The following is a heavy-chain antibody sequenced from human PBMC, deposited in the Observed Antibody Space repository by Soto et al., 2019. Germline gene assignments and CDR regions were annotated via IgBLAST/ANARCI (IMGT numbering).Heavy chain of an antibody. J-gene: IGHJ3*02. V-gene: IGHV3-33*01. CDR3: ARDRAVAGHDAFDI. CDR1: GFTFSSYG. Sequence: PGGSLRLSCAASGFTFSSYGMHWVRQAPGKGLEWVAVIWYDGSNKYYADSVKGRFTISRDNSKNTLYLQMNSLRAEDTAVYYCARDRAVAGHDAFDIWGQGTMVTVS. CDR2: IWYDGSNK. D-gene: IGHD6-19*01.